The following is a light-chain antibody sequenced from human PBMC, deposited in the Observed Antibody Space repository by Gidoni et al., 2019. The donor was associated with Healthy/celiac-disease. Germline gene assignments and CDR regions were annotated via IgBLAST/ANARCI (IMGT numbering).Light chain of an antibody. Sequence: IQMTQSPSSLSASVGDRVTITCQASQDISNYLNWYQQKPGKAPKLLIYDASNLETGVPSRFSGSGSGTDFTFTISSLQPEDIATYYCQQYDNLFLTFGGXTKVEIK. J-gene: IGKJ4*01. CDR2: DAS. CDR1: QDISNY. CDR3: QQYDNLFLT. V-gene: IGKV1-33*01.